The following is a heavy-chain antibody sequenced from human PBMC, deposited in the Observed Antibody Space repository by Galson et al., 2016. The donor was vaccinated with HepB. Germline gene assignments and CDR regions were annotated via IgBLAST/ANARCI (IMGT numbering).Heavy chain of an antibody. CDR2: INAGGNNR. Sequence: SLRLSCAASGFTFSTYPMGWVRQAPGKGPGWVSGINAGGNNRYYSDSVKGRFAISRDNSKNTLYLQLDNLRGEDTAVYYCVKYVGLDGFDYRGQGTLVIVSS. V-gene: IGHV3-23*01. D-gene: IGHD3/OR15-3a*01. CDR3: VKYVGLDGFDY. CDR1: GFTFSTYP. J-gene: IGHJ4*02.